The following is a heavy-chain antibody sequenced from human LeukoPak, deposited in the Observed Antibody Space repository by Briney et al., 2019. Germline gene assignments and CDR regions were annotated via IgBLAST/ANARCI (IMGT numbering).Heavy chain of an antibody. CDR3: ARGGEGYNGPGFN. CDR1: GFTFSSHW. Sequence: GGSLRLSCAASGFTFSSHWMHWVRQAPGKGLVWVSRMDTDGSNINYADSVKGRFTISRDNAKNTLYPQMNSLRAEDTAVYYCARGGEGYNGPGFNWGQGTLVTVSS. CDR2: MDTDGSNI. J-gene: IGHJ4*02. V-gene: IGHV3-74*01. D-gene: IGHD5-12*01.